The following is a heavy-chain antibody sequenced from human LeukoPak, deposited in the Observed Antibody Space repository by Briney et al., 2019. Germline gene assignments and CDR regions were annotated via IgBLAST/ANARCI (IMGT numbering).Heavy chain of an antibody. CDR3: ARALKYYDILTGYPYYFDY. J-gene: IGHJ4*02. V-gene: IGHV1-46*01. Sequence: GASVKVSCKASGYTFTTYYMHWVRQATGQGLEWMGIINPSGGSTTYAQKFQGKVTMTRDTSTSTVYMELSSLRSEDTAVYYCARALKYYDILTGYPYYFDYWGQGTLVTVSS. CDR1: GYTFTTYY. D-gene: IGHD3-9*01. CDR2: INPSGGST.